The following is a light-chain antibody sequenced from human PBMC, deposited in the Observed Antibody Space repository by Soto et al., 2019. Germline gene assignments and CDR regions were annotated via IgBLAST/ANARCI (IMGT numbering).Light chain of an antibody. V-gene: IGLV1-40*01. J-gene: IGLJ2*01. Sequence: QSVLTQPPSVSGAPGQRVTISCTGSSSNIGAGYDVHWYQQLPGTAPKFLIYGNSNRPSGVPDRISGSKSGNSASLAITGLQAEDEADYYCQSYDSSLSGFVVFGGGTKLTVL. CDR1: SSNIGAGYD. CDR2: GNS. CDR3: QSYDSSLSGFVV.